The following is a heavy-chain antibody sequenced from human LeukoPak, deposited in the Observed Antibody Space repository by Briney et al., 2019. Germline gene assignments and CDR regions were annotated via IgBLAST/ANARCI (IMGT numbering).Heavy chain of an antibody. Sequence: SVKVSCKASGGTFSSYAISWVRQAPGQGLEWMGGIIPIFGTANYAQKLQGRVTMTTDTSTSTAYMEVRSLRSDDTAVYYCARDLSPYYYYYMDVWGKGTTVTVSS. V-gene: IGHV1-69*05. CDR3: ARDLSPYYYYYMDV. CDR1: GGTFSSYA. J-gene: IGHJ6*03. CDR2: IIPIFGTA.